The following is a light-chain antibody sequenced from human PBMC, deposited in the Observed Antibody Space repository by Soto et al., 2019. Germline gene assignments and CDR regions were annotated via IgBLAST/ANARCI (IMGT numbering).Light chain of an antibody. Sequence: QSVLPQPPSASGTPGQRVTLSCSGRSSNIGSNTVNWSQQLPCTAPRLLFDSTNQRPSGVPDRFSGSKSGTSDSLAISGLQSEHEADYYCAAWDDSLNGLVVFGGGTKLTVL. J-gene: IGLJ2*01. CDR2: STN. V-gene: IGLV1-44*01. CDR1: SSNIGSNT. CDR3: AAWDDSLNGLVV.